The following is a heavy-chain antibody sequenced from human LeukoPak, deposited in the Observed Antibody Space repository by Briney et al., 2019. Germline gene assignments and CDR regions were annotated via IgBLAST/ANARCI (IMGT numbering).Heavy chain of an antibody. Sequence: ASVKVSCKASGYTFTGYYMHWVRQAPGQGLEWMGWINPNSGGTNYAQKFQGRVTMTRDTSISTAYMELSRLRSDDTAVYYCARALGYCSSTSCPAYGMDVWGKGTTVTVSS. CDR3: ARALGYCSSTSCPAYGMDV. D-gene: IGHD2-2*01. V-gene: IGHV1-2*02. CDR2: INPNSGGT. CDR1: GYTFTGYY. J-gene: IGHJ6*04.